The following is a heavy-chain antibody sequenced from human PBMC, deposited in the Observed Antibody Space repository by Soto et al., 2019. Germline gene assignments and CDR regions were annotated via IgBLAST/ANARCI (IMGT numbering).Heavy chain of an antibody. Sequence: EVQLVESGGGLVQPGGSLRLSCAASGFTFSSYWMHWVRQAPGKGLVWVSRINGAGGGTTHVDSVKGRFTVSRDNAKNTLYLQMNRLRAEDTAVYYCARGASGSNFDYWGQGTLVTVSS. D-gene: IGHD1-26*01. J-gene: IGHJ4*02. CDR3: ARGASGSNFDY. CDR1: GFTFSSYW. V-gene: IGHV3-74*01. CDR2: INGAGGGT.